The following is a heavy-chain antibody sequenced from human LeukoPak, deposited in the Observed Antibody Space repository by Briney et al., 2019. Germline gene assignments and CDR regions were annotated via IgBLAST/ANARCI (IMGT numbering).Heavy chain of an antibody. CDR3: ARRYSGTYYPEYFDY. V-gene: IGHV5-51*01. CDR1: GYSFTNYW. CDR2: IWPGDSDT. J-gene: IGHJ4*02. Sequence: GESLKISCKGSGYSFTNYWIGWVRQLPGKGLECMVIIWPGDSDTRYSPSFQGQVTISADKSNSTAYLQWSSLKASDTAMYYCARRYSGTYYPEYFDYWGQGTLVTVSS. D-gene: IGHD1-26*01.